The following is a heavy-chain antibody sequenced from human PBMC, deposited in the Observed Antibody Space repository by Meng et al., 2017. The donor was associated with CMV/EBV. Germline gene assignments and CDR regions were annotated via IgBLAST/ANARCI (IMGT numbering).Heavy chain of an antibody. J-gene: IGHJ5*02. Sequence: SGSYYWSWNRQPPGKGLEWIGYIYYSGSTNYNPSLKSRVTISVDTSKNQFSLKLSSVTAADTAVYYCARSVPCSSTSCYKGAGWFDPWGQGTLVTVSS. CDR2: IYYSGST. CDR1: SGSYY. V-gene: IGHV4-61*01. CDR3: ARSVPCSSTSCYKGAGWFDP. D-gene: IGHD2-2*02.